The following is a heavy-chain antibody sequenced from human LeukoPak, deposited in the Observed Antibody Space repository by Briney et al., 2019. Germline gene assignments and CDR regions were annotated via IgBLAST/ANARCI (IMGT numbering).Heavy chain of an antibody. J-gene: IGHJ4*02. CDR3: ARDRLVTGIDY. Sequence: GGSLRLSCAASEFTFSTYSMNWVRQAPGKGLEWVSSISSGSTYIYYADSVKGRFTISRDNAKNSLYLQMNSLRAEDTAVYYCARDRLVTGIDYWGQGTLVTVSS. D-gene: IGHD6-19*01. CDR2: ISSGSTYI. CDR1: EFTFSTYS. V-gene: IGHV3-21*01.